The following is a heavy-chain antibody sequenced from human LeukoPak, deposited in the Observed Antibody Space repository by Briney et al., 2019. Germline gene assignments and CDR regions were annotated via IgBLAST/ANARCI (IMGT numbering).Heavy chain of an antibody. J-gene: IGHJ4*02. D-gene: IGHD3-22*01. CDR2: ISAYNGNA. Sequence: GASVKVSCKASGYTFTSYGISWVRQAPGQGLEWMGWISAYNGNANYAQKLQGRVTMTTDTSTSTAYMELRSLRSDDTAVYYCARDLTPYDSSPGTHWGQGTLVTVSS. CDR3: ARDLTPYDSSPGTH. V-gene: IGHV1-18*01. CDR1: GYTFTSYG.